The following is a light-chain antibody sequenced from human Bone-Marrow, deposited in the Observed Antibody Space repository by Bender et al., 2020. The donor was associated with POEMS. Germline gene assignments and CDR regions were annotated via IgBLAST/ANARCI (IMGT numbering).Light chain of an antibody. J-gene: IGLJ2*01. CDR3: CSFAGNLVV. Sequence: QSALTQPRSVSGSPGQSVTISCTGTSSDIAGHNSVSWYQHHPNKAPKVMIFEVTQRPSGVPDRFSGSRSGNTASLTISVLRAEDAADYYCCSFAGNLVVFGGGTKLTVL. CDR2: EVT. V-gene: IGLV2-11*01. CDR1: SSDIAGHNS.